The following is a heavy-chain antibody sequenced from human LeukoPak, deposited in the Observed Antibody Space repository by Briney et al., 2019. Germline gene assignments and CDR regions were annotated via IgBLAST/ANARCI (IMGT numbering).Heavy chain of an antibody. CDR2: ISGSGGST. CDR3: AKGRGGQWLDIYFQH. Sequence: PGGSLRLSCAASGFTFSSYAMSWVRQAPGKGLEWVSAISGSGGSTYYADSVKGRFTISRDNSKNTLYLQMNSLRAEDTTVYYCAKGRGGQWLDIYFQHWGQGTLVTVSS. J-gene: IGHJ1*01. D-gene: IGHD6-19*01. CDR1: GFTFSSYA. V-gene: IGHV3-23*01.